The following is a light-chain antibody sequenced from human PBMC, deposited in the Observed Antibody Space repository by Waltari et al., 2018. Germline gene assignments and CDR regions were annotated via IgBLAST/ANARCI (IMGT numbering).Light chain of an antibody. CDR2: DVS. CDR1: SSDVGAYNY. J-gene: IGLJ2*01. V-gene: IGLV2-14*03. Sequence: QSALTQPASVSGSPGQSITISCTGTSSDVGAYNYVSWYQQHPVKAPKLMIFDVSNRPSGFSNRFSGSKAGNTASLTISGLQAEDEADYYCSSYISSSTLELFGGGTSLTVL. CDR3: SSYISSSTLEL.